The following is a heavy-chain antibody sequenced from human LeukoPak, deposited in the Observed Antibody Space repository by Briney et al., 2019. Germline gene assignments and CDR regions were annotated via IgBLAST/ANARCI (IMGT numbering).Heavy chain of an antibody. CDR2: ISYDGSNK. Sequence: GRSLRLSCAASGFTFSSYAMHWVRQAPGKGLEWVAVISYDGSNKYYADSVKGRFTISRDNSKNTLYLQMNSLRAEDTAVYYCARRLGAVAGSFGYWGQGTLVTVSS. CDR1: GFTFSSYA. V-gene: IGHV3-30*04. D-gene: IGHD6-19*01. CDR3: ARRLGAVAGSFGY. J-gene: IGHJ4*02.